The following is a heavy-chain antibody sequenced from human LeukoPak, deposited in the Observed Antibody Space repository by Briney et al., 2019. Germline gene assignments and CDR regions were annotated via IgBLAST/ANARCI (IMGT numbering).Heavy chain of an antibody. CDR1: GYSFTSYW. D-gene: IGHD6-19*01. J-gene: IGHJ4*02. V-gene: IGHV5-51*01. CDR3: ATARPYSSGWRKRRPEYYFDY. CDR2: IYPGHSDT. Sequence: GESLNISCKGSGYSFTSYWIGWVRQMPGKGLEWMGIIYPGHSDTRYRPSFQGQVTISADKSISTAYLQWSSLKGSDTAMYYCATARPYSSGWRKRRPEYYFDYWGQGTLVTVSS.